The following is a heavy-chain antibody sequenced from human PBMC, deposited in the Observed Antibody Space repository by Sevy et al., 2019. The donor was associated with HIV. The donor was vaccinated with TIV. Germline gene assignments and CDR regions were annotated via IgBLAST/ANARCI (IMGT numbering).Heavy chain of an antibody. V-gene: IGHV3-33*08. CDR2: IWYDGSNI. J-gene: IGHJ1*01. CDR3: ASEVQYCSGGSCYTVEYFQD. D-gene: IGHD2-15*01. CDR1: GFTFSSSG. Sequence: GESLKISCAASGFTFSSSGMHWVRQAPGKGLEWVAVIWYDGSNIYYADSVKGRFTISRDNTKNTLYLQMNSLRVEDTAVYYCASEVQYCSGGSCYTVEYFQDWGQGTLVTVSS.